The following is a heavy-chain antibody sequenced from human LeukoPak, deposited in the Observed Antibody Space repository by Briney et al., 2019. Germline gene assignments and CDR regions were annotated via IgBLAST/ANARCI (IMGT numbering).Heavy chain of an antibody. J-gene: IGHJ4*02. CDR1: GGVESRFC. CDR2: FYYRGSN. CDR3: ASSPDCGEGVFHY. V-gene: IGHV4-59*08. D-gene: IGHD2-21*02. Sequence: WDPVSLPCSLWGGVESRFCGCCIRHPRGKALEGLWYFYYRGSNNYNPSPKSRVTMSRDTSKNPFSLRLNSGTASDTAGYYCASSPDCGEGVFHYGGQGTLVTVSS.